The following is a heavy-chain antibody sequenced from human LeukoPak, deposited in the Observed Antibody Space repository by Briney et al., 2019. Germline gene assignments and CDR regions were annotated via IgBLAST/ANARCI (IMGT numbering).Heavy chain of an antibody. CDR3: ARGDVWFDAGVYYPPLSH. CDR1: GYSISSGYY. Sequence: SETLSLTCTVSGYSISSGYYWGWIRQPPGKGLEWIGSIYHSGSTYYNPSLKSRVTISVDTSKNQFSLKLSSVTAADTAVYYCARGDVWFDAGVYYPPLSHWGQGTLVTVSS. CDR2: IYHSGST. J-gene: IGHJ4*02. V-gene: IGHV4-38-2*02. D-gene: IGHD3-22*01.